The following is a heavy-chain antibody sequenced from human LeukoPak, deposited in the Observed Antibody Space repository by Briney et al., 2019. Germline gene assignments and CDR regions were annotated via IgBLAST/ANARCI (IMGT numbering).Heavy chain of an antibody. CDR1: GFTVSSNY. Sequence: GGSLRLSCAASGFTVSSNYMSWVRQAPGKGLEWVSVIYSGGSTYYADSVKGRFTISRDNSKNILYLQMNSLRAEDTALYYCARVGYTDTWYSSPPFDYWGQGTLVTVSS. CDR3: ARVGYTDTWYSSPPFDY. J-gene: IGHJ4*02. CDR2: IYSGGST. V-gene: IGHV3-66*01. D-gene: IGHD2-15*01.